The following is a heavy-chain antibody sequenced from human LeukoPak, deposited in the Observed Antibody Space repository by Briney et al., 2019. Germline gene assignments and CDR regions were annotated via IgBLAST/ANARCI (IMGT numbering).Heavy chain of an antibody. D-gene: IGHD3-10*01. CDR3: ARVVTMVRGASSLFDY. Sequence: SETLSLTCAVYGGSFSGYYWSWIRQPPGKGLEWIGEINHSGSTNYNPSLKSRVTISVDTSKNQFFLKLSSVTAADTAVYYCARVVTMVRGASSLFDYWGQGTLVTVSS. CDR2: INHSGST. CDR1: GGSFSGYY. J-gene: IGHJ4*02. V-gene: IGHV4-34*01.